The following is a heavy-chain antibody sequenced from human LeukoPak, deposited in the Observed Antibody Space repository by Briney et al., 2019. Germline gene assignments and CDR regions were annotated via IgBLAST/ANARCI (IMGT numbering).Heavy chain of an antibody. Sequence: GASVKVSCKASGYTFTSYGISWVRQAPGQGLEWMGWISAYNGSTNYAQKLQGRVTMTTDTSTSTAYMELRSLRSDDTAVYYCARDYYDILTGGGWWFDYWGQGTLVTVSS. CDR1: GYTFTSYG. V-gene: IGHV1-18*01. J-gene: IGHJ4*02. D-gene: IGHD3-9*01. CDR2: ISAYNGST. CDR3: ARDYYDILTGGGWWFDY.